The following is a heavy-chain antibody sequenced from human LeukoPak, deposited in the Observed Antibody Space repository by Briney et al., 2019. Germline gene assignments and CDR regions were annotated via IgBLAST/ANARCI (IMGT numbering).Heavy chain of an antibody. CDR3: ARAPYDSSGYFLDAFDI. Sequence: SQTLSLTCTASGGSISSGGYYWSWIRQPPGKGLEWIGYIYYSGSTNYNPSLKSRVTISVDTSKNQFSLKLSSVTAADAAVYYCARAPYDSSGYFLDAFDIWGQGTMVTVSS. CDR2: IYYSGST. CDR1: GGSISSGGYY. J-gene: IGHJ3*02. D-gene: IGHD3-22*01. V-gene: IGHV4-61*08.